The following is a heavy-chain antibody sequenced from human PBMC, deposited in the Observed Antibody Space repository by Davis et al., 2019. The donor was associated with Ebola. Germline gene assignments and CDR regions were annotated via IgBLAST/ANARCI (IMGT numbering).Heavy chain of an antibody. D-gene: IGHD3-3*01. CDR2: INPSGGST. Sequence: ASVKVSCKASGYTFTSYYMHWVRQAPGQGLEWMGIINPSGGSTSYAQKFQGRVTMARDTSTSTVYMELSSLRSEDTAVYYCARDGGHTIFGVVPNFQHWGQGTLVTVSS. V-gene: IGHV1-46*01. CDR1: GYTFTSYY. J-gene: IGHJ1*01. CDR3: ARDGGHTIFGVVPNFQH.